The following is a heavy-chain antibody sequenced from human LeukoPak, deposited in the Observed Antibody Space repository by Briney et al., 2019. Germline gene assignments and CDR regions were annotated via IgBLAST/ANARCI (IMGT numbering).Heavy chain of an antibody. V-gene: IGHV3-21*01. J-gene: IGHJ6*03. CDR1: GFTFSRYA. Sequence: GGSLRLSCAASGFTFSRYAMNWVRQAPGKGLEWVSSISTTSSSRYIHYADSMKGRFTISRDNAKSSLYLRMNSLRAEDTAVYYCARVMAGYSYMDVWGKGTTVTVSS. D-gene: IGHD3-10*01. CDR2: ISTTSSSRYI. CDR3: ARVMAGYSYMDV.